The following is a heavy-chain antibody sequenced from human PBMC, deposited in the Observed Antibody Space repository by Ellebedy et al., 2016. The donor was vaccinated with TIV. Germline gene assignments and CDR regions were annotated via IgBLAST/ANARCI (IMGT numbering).Heavy chain of an antibody. CDR3: ASAVLGFVVVPAAPLDY. Sequence: SVKVSXXASGGTFSSYAISWVRQAPGQGLEWMGGIIPIFGTANYAQKFQGRVTITADESTSTAYMELSSLRSEDTAVYYCASAVLGFVVVPAAPLDYWGQGTLVTVSS. J-gene: IGHJ4*02. CDR1: GGTFSSYA. V-gene: IGHV1-69*13. CDR2: IIPIFGTA. D-gene: IGHD2-2*01.